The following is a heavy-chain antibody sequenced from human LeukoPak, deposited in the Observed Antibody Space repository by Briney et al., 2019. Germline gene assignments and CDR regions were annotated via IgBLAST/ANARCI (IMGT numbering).Heavy chain of an antibody. V-gene: IGHV3-30*18. Sequence: GRSLRLSCAASGFTFSSYGMHWVRQAPGKGLEWVAAISYDGSNKYNGDSAKGRFTISRDNSKNTLYLQMNSLRAEDTAVYYCAKEVGTSSWYFDYWGQGTRVTVSS. J-gene: IGHJ4*02. D-gene: IGHD6-13*01. CDR3: AKEVGTSSWYFDY. CDR2: ISYDGSNK. CDR1: GFTFSSYG.